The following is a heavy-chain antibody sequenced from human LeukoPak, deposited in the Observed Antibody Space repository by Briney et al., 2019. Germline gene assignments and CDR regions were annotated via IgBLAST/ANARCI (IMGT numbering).Heavy chain of an antibody. CDR2: FYSGGNT. D-gene: IGHD4-23*01. CDR1: GFTVSSNH. Sequence: PGGSLRLSCAVSGFTVSSNHMSWVRQAPGKGLEWVSVFYSGGNTYYADSVKGRFTISRDNSKNTLYLQMNSLRAEDTAVYYCARDSSDYGGKGVDYWGQGTLVTVSS. J-gene: IGHJ4*02. CDR3: ARDSSDYGGKGVDY. V-gene: IGHV3-53*01.